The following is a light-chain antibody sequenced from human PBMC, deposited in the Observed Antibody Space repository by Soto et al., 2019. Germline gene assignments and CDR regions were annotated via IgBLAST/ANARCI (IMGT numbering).Light chain of an antibody. J-gene: IGKJ1*01. CDR3: LQHNNYPWT. CDR2: AAS. Sequence: DIQMTQPPSSLSASVGDRVTITCRASQSISSYLNWYQQKPGKAPKILIYAASSLQSGVPSRFSGSGSGTECTLTISSLQPEDVATYYCLQHNNYPWTFGQGTKVDIK. V-gene: IGKV1-17*01. CDR1: QSISSY.